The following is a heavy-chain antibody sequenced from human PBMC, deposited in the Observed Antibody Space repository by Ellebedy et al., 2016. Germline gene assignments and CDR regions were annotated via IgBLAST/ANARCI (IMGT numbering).Heavy chain of an antibody. CDR2: ISSSSSYI. J-gene: IGHJ4*02. V-gene: IGHV3-21*01. D-gene: IGHD3-10*01. CDR3: AKGMVRGPTLDY. CDR1: GFTFSSYS. Sequence: GGSLRLXXAASGFTFSSYSMNWVRQAPGKGLEWVSSISSSSSYIYYADSVKGRFTISRDNAKNSLYLQMNSLRAEDTAVYYCAKGMVRGPTLDYWGQGTLVTVSS.